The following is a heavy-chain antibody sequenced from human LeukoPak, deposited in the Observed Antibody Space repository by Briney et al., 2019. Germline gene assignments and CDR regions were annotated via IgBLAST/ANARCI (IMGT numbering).Heavy chain of an antibody. V-gene: IGHV3-7*01. CDR3: ARKRSWFDP. CDR1: GFSFSTSG. CDR2: IKQDGSEK. J-gene: IGHJ5*02. Sequence: GGSLRLSCAASGFSFSTSGMYWVRQAPGKGLEWVANIKQDGSEKYYVDSVKGRFTISRDNAKNSPYLQMNSLRAEDTAVYYCARKRSWFDPWGQGTLVTVSS.